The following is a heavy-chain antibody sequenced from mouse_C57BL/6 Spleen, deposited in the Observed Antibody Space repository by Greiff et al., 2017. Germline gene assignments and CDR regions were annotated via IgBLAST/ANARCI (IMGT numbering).Heavy chain of an antibody. CDR1: GFTFSDYG. Sequence: VQLKESGGGLVKPGGSLKLSCAASGFTFSDYGMHWVRQAPEKGLEWVAYISSGSSTIYYADTVKGRFTISRDNAKNTLFLQMTSLRSEDTAMYYCARLPTVVSMDYWGQGTSVTVSS. CDR3: ARLPTVVSMDY. V-gene: IGHV5-17*01. J-gene: IGHJ4*01. CDR2: ISSGSSTI. D-gene: IGHD1-1*01.